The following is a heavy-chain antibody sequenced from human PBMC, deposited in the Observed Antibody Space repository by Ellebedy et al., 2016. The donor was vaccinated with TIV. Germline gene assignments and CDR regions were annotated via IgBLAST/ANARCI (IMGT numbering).Heavy chain of an antibody. CDR2: IKQDGSEK. V-gene: IGHV3-7*01. Sequence: GESLKISCAASGFTFSSYWMSWVRQAPGKGLEWVANIKQDGSEKYYVDSVKGRFTISRDNAKNTLYLQMNSLRAEDTAVYYCARGLGIAVAGDYWYFDLWGRGTLVTVSS. CDR1: GFTFSSYW. D-gene: IGHD6-19*01. J-gene: IGHJ2*01. CDR3: ARGLGIAVAGDYWYFDL.